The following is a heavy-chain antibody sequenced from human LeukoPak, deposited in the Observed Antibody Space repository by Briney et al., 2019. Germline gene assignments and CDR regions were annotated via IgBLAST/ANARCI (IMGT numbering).Heavy chain of an antibody. V-gene: IGHV3-11*04. J-gene: IGHJ4*02. CDR2: ISSSGRTI. CDR1: GFTFSDYY. CDR3: ARVAAAYDY. D-gene: IGHD6-13*01. Sequence: GGSLILSCAASGFTFSDYYMSWIRQAPGKGLEWVSYISSSGRTIFNADSVKGRFTISRDNAKNSLYLQMNSLRAEDTAVYFCARVAAAYDYWGQGTLVTVSS.